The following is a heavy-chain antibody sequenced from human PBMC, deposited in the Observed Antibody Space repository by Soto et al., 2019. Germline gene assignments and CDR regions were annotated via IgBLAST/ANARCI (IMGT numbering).Heavy chain of an antibody. J-gene: IGHJ4*02. Sequence: QVQLRESGPGLVKPSQTLSLTCTVSGGSINSGGYYWNWLRQPPGKGLEWIGYMYYSGSTYYNPFRRSRVIISADTSENHFSLKLISVTAADTAVYFCARGYRQSGYSSSWVFDYWGQGTLVNVSS. CDR2: MYYSGST. CDR3: ARGYRQSGYSSSWVFDY. D-gene: IGHD6-13*01. CDR1: GGSINSGGYY. V-gene: IGHV4-31*03.